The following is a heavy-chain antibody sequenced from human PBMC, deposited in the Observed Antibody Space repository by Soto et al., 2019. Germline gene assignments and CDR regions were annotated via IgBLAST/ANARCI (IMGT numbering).Heavy chain of an antibody. CDR2: IYYSGST. J-gene: IGHJ4*02. Sequence: KPLETLSLTCTVSGGSISSYYWSWIRQPPGKGLEWIGYIYYSGSTNYNPSLKSRVTISVDTSKNQFSLKLSSVTAADTAVYYCAKYSSSYFDYWGQGTLVTVSS. CDR3: AKYSSSYFDY. D-gene: IGHD6-6*01. CDR1: GGSISSYY. V-gene: IGHV4-59*01.